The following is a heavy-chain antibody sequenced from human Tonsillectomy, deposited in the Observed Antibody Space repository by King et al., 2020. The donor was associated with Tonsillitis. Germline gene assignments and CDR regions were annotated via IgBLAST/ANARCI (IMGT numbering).Heavy chain of an antibody. CDR1: GGSISSSTYY. CDR3: ARLWYYDSSGYYYIFDY. Sequence: QLQLQESGPGLVKPSETLSLSCTVSGGSISSSTYYWGWIRQPPGKGLEWIGNIYYSGSTYYNPSLKSRVTISVDTSKNQFSLKLSFLTAADTAVYYCARLWYYDSSGYYYIFDYWGQGTLVTVSS. D-gene: IGHD3-22*01. J-gene: IGHJ4*02. CDR2: IYYSGST. V-gene: IGHV4-39*01.